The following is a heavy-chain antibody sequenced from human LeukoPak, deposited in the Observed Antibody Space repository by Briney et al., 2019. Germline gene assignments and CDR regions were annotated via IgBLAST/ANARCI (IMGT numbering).Heavy chain of an antibody. V-gene: IGHV3-73*01. CDR1: GFTFSGCA. CDR3: AEGPGGLWFGELLS. CDR2: IDKKDNFHAT. D-gene: IGHD3-10*01. J-gene: IGHJ4*02. Sequence: GGSLRLSCAASGFTFSGCAIHWVRQSSGKGLEWVGHIDKKDNFHATAYAASVQGRFSISRDDSKNTAFLHMNSLRAEDTAVYYCAEGPGGLWFGELLSWGQGTLVTVSS.